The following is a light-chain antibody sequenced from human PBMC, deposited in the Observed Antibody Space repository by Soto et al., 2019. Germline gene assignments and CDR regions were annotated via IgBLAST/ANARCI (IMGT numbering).Light chain of an antibody. CDR1: QGISSY. Sequence: DIQLTQSPSFLSASVGDRVTITCRASQGISSYLAWYQQKPGKAPKLLIYAASTLQSGVPSRFSGSGSGTEFTLTISSLQPEDFATYYCHQHNSFGGGTKVEIK. J-gene: IGKJ4*01. CDR3: HQHNS. CDR2: AAS. V-gene: IGKV1-9*01.